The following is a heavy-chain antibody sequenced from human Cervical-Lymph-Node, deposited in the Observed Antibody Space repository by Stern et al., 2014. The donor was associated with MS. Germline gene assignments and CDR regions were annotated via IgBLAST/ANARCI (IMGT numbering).Heavy chain of an antibody. D-gene: IGHD2-2*01. CDR1: GGTFSTYA. J-gene: IGHJ5*02. Sequence: QLVQSGAEVKKPGTSVKVSCKASGGTFSTYAIRWVRQAPGQGLEWMGVIFPILGTATYAQRFQGRVTITADESTSTTYMELSSLKSDDTAVYYCARDLFCNTTSCSSWGQGTLVTVSS. V-gene: IGHV1-69*01. CDR3: ARDLFCNTTSCSS. CDR2: IFPILGTA.